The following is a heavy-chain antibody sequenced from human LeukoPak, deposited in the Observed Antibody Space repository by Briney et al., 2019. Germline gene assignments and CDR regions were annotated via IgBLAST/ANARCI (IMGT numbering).Heavy chain of an antibody. Sequence: GASVKVSCKASGGTFSSYAISWVRQAPGQGLEWMGGIIPILGIANYAQKFQGRVTITADKSTSTAHMELSSLRSEDTAVYYCARDRVEMATIYYFDYWGQGTLVTVSS. J-gene: IGHJ4*02. V-gene: IGHV1-69*10. D-gene: IGHD5-24*01. CDR3: ARDRVEMATIYYFDY. CDR1: GGTFSSYA. CDR2: IIPILGIA.